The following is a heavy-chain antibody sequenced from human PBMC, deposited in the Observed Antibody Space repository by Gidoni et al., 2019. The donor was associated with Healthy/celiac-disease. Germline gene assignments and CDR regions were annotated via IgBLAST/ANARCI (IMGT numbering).Heavy chain of an antibody. Sequence: QVQLQESGPGLVKPSQTLSLTCPVSGGSISRGGYYWSWIRQHPGKGLEWIGYIYYSGSTYYNPSLKSRVTISVDTSKNQFSLKLSSVTAADTAVYYCARWRGQYSSSQFDYWGQGTLVTVSS. CDR1: GGSISRGGYY. CDR3: ARWRGQYSSSQFDY. V-gene: IGHV4-31*03. D-gene: IGHD6-6*01. CDR2: IYYSGST. J-gene: IGHJ4*02.